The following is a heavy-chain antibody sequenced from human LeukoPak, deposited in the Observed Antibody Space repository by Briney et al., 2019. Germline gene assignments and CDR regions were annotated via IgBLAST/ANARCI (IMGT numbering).Heavy chain of an antibody. V-gene: IGHV3-7*03. Sequence: GGSLRLSCAASGFTISDYWMSWVRQAPGKGLEWVANIKEDGSEKNYVDSAKGRFTISRDNAKNSLYLQMNSLRAEDTAVYYCAKEMLRNNWYYFHYWGQGTLVTVSS. CDR3: AKEMLRNNWYYFHY. D-gene: IGHD1-1*01. J-gene: IGHJ4*02. CDR2: IKEDGSEK. CDR1: GFTISDYW.